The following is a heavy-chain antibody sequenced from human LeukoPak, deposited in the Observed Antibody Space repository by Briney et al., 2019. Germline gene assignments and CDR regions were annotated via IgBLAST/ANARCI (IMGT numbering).Heavy chain of an antibody. J-gene: IGHJ4*02. CDR2: ISGSGGST. Sequence: GGSLRLSCAASGFTFSSYAMHWVRQAPGKGLEWVSAISGSGGSTYYADSVKGRFTISRDNSRNTLYLQMNSLRAEDTAVYYCAKFYDGYSYGLLDYWGQGTLVTVSS. D-gene: IGHD5-18*01. CDR1: GFTFSSYA. V-gene: IGHV3-23*01. CDR3: AKFYDGYSYGLLDY.